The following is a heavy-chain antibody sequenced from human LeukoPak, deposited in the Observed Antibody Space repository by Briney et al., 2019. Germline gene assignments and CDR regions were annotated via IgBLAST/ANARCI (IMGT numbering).Heavy chain of an antibody. CDR2: MNPNSGNT. J-gene: IGHJ4*02. CDR1: GYTFTGYY. Sequence: ASVKVSCKASGYTFTGYYMHWVRQATGQGLEWMGWMNPNSGNTGYAQKFQGRVTMTRNTSISTAYMELSSLRSEDTAVYYCARGQSIFGVEWGQGTLVTVSS. D-gene: IGHD3-3*01. CDR3: ARGQSIFGVE. V-gene: IGHV1-8*02.